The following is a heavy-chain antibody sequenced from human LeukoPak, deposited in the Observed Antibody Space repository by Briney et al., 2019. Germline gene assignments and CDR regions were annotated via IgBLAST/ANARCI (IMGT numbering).Heavy chain of an antibody. V-gene: IGHV3-11*01. CDR2: ISGSGATL. CDR1: GFNSSDHY. Sequence: GGSLRPSCAASGFNSSDHYMSWVRQTQGGVLGWSTYISGSGATLHHADSVKGRFTISRDNAKNSLSLQMNSLRAEDTALYYCARALYGSSGYYDYWGQGILVTVSS. CDR3: ARALYGSSGYYDY. J-gene: IGHJ4*02. D-gene: IGHD3-22*01.